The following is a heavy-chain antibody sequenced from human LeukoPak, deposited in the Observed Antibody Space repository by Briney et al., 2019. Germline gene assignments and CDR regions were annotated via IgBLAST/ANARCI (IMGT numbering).Heavy chain of an antibody. J-gene: IGHJ4*02. V-gene: IGHV3-48*01. CDR3: ARDKKGIDY. CDR2: ISSGSSTI. D-gene: IGHD3-10*01. Sequence: GRSLRLSCAASGFTFSRYNMNWVRQAPGKGLEWVSYISSGSSTIYYADSMKGRFTISRDNARNSLYLQMNSLRAEDTAVYYCARDKKGIDYWGQGTLVTVSS. CDR1: GFTFSRYN.